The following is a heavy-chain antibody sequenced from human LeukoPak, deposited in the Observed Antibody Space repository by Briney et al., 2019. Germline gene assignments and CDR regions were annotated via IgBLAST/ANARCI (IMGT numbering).Heavy chain of an antibody. CDR2: INWNGGST. J-gene: IGHJ6*02. D-gene: IGHD4-11*01. CDR3: ARDYSNRRPYYYYGMDV. CDR1: GFTFDDYG. Sequence: GGSLRLSCAASGFTFDDYGMSWVRQAPGKGLEWVSGINWNGGSTGYADSVKGRFTISRDNAKNSLYLQMNSLRAEDTALYHCARDYSNRRPYYYYGMDVWGQGTTVTVSS. V-gene: IGHV3-20*01.